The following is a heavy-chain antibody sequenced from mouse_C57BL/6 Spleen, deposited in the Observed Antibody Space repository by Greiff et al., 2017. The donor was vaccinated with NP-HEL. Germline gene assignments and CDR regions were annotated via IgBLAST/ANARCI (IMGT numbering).Heavy chain of an antibody. D-gene: IGHD2-3*01. Sequence: QVKMQQPGAELVKPGASVKMSCKASGYTFTSYWITWVKQRHGQGLEWIGDIYPGSGSTNYNEKFKSKATLTVDTSSSTAYMQLSSLTSEDSAVYYCARSEVDGYSSWFAYWGQGTLVTVSA. V-gene: IGHV1-55*01. CDR2: IYPGSGST. CDR1: GYTFTSYW. CDR3: ARSEVDGYSSWFAY. J-gene: IGHJ3*01.